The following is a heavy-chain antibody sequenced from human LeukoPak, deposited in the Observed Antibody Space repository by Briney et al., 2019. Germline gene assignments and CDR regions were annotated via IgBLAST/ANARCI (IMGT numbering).Heavy chain of an antibody. CDR3: ARGDESYSRMDV. J-gene: IGHJ6*02. Sequence: GGSLRLSCAASGFAFRSFDMHWVRQVPGKGLEWVSTIHTAGDTYYQDSVKGRFTVSRDNADNSLYLQMNSLRAGDTAIYYCARGDESYSRMDVWGQGTTVIVSS. CDR2: IHTAGDT. V-gene: IGHV3-13*01. CDR1: GFAFRSFD. D-gene: IGHD2-21*01.